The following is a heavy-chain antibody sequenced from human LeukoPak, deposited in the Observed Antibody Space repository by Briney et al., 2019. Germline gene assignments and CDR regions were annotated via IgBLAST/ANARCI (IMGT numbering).Heavy chain of an antibody. D-gene: IGHD3-16*01. CDR2: IDCDDDK. J-gene: IGHJ6*03. Sequence: RESGPALVKPTQTLTLTCTFSVFSLSTTGLCVSWVLQPPGKALEWLALIDCDDDKYYSTSLKTRLTISKDTTKNQVVLTMTNMDPVDTATFYCARTRGRIYGRGYGYMDVWGNGTTVTVSS. CDR1: VFSLSTTGLC. CDR3: ARTRGRIYGRGYGYMDV. V-gene: IGHV2-70*20.